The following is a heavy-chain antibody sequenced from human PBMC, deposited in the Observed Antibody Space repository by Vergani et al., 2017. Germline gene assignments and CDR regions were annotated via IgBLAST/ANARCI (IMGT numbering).Heavy chain of an antibody. CDR3: ARGDSSGWYTSNYYYYGMDV. Sequence: QVQLVQSGAEVKKPGASVKVSCKASGYTFTSYYMHWVRQAPGQGLEWMGIINPSGGSTSYAQKFQGRVTMTRDTSISTAYMELSRLRSDDTAVYYCARGDSSGWYTSNYYYYGMDVWGQGTTVTVSS. CDR2: INPSGGST. V-gene: IGHV1-46*01. D-gene: IGHD6-19*01. CDR1: GYTFTSYY. J-gene: IGHJ6*02.